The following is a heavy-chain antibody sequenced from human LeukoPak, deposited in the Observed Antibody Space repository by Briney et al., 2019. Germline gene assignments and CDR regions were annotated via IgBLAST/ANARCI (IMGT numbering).Heavy chain of an antibody. CDR1: GFTFSSHW. Sequence: GGSLRLSCAASGFTFSSHWMHWVRQAPGKGLEWVSAISGSGVSTYYAPSVKGRFTISRDNSKNTLYLQMSSLRAEDTALYYCAKEGVVVTATRYYFDFWGQGTLVTVSS. J-gene: IGHJ4*02. D-gene: IGHD2-15*01. CDR2: ISGSGVST. V-gene: IGHV3-23*01. CDR3: AKEGVVVTATRYYFDF.